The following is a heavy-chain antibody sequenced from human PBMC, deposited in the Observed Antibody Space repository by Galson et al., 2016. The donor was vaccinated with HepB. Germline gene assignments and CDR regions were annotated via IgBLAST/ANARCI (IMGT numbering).Heavy chain of an antibody. CDR1: GFTFSGST. J-gene: IGHJ4*02. Sequence: SLRLSCAASGFTFSGSTMHWVRQASGKGLEWVGRIRNKANSYATLYAASVKGRFTMSRDDSKNTAYLQMNSLKTEDTAVYYCTSLQVGDMGYVDSDPLDYWGQGTLVTVSS. V-gene: IGHV3-73*01. CDR3: TSLQVGDMGYVDSDPLDY. D-gene: IGHD5-12*01. CDR2: IRNKANSYAT.